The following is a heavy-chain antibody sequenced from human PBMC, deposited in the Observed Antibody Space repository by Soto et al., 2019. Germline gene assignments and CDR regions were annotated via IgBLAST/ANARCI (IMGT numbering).Heavy chain of an antibody. CDR1: GFTFSSYW. CDR3: ERIVHGRYYFDY. V-gene: IGHV3-74*01. D-gene: IGHD2-15*01. J-gene: IGHJ4*02. CDR2: INSDGSST. Sequence: PAGSLRLSCAASGFTFSSYWMHWVRQAPGKGLVWVSRINSDGSSTSYADSVRGRFTISRDNAKNTLYLQMNSLRAEDTAVYYCERIVHGRYYFDYWGQGTLVTVSS.